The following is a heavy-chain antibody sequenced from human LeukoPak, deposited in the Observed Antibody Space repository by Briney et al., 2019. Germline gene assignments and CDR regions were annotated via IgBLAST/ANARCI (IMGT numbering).Heavy chain of an antibody. V-gene: IGHV4-61*02. D-gene: IGHD6-13*01. CDR3: MASSWGFPGGY. Sequence: SETLSLTCTVSGGSISSGSYYWSWIRQPAGKGLEWIGRIYTSGSTNYNPSLKSRVTISVDTSKNQFSLKLSSVTAADTAVYYCMASSWGFPGGYWGQGTLVTVSS. CDR2: IYTSGST. J-gene: IGHJ4*02. CDR1: GGSISSGSYY.